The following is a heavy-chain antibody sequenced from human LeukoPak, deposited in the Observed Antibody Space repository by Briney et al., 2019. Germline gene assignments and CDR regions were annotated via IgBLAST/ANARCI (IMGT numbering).Heavy chain of an antibody. Sequence: GGSLRLSCAASGFTFSSYEMNWVRQAPGKGLEWVSYISSSGSTIYYADSVEGRFTISRDNAKNSLYLQMNSLRAEGTAVYYCARENYYDSSGYGMDVWGQGTTVTVSS. V-gene: IGHV3-48*03. CDR2: ISSSGSTI. CDR1: GFTFSSYE. D-gene: IGHD3-22*01. CDR3: ARENYYDSSGYGMDV. J-gene: IGHJ6*02.